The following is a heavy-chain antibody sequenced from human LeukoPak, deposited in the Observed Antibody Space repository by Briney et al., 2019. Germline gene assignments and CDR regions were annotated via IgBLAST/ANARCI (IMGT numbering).Heavy chain of an antibody. CDR3: ARVHRRWEPREGGFDP. CDR1: GGTFSSYA. D-gene: IGHD1-26*01. J-gene: IGHJ5*02. CDR2: IIPIFGTA. V-gene: IGHV1-69*01. Sequence: SVKVSCKASGGTFSSYAISWVRQAPGQGLEWMGGIIPIFGTANYAQKFQGRVTITADESTSTAYMELSSLRSEDTAVYYCARVHRRWEPREGGFDPWGQGTLVTVSS.